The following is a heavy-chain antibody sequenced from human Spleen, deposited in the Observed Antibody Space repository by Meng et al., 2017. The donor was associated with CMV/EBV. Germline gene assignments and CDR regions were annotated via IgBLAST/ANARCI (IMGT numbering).Heavy chain of an antibody. Sequence: QVQPRAPGPGWVNPSRTLSLTRTVSGGAISSGDYYWSWIRQPPGKGLEWIGYIYYSGSTYYNPSLKSRVTISVDTSKNQFSLKLSSVTAADTAVYYCARDATYSSSWQYYFDYWGQGTLVTVSS. CDR2: IYYSGST. CDR3: ARDATYSSSWQYYFDY. V-gene: IGHV4-30-4*08. CDR1: GGAISSGDYY. D-gene: IGHD6-13*01. J-gene: IGHJ4*02.